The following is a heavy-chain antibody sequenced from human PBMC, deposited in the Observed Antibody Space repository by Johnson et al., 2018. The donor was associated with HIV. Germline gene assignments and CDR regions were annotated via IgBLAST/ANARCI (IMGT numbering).Heavy chain of an antibody. V-gene: IGHV3-30*04. J-gene: IGHJ3*02. D-gene: IGHD3-16*02. CDR2: LSYDGSNK. CDR1: GFTFSSYA. CDR3: ARDRVITFGGVIGRGAVDI. Sequence: QVQLVESGGILVQPGGSLRLSCAASGFTFSSYAMHWVRQAPGTGLDWVAVLSYDGSNKYYADSVTGRFTISRDNSKNTLYLQMNSRRAEETAVYYFARDRVITFGGVIGRGAVDIWGQGTMVTVSS.